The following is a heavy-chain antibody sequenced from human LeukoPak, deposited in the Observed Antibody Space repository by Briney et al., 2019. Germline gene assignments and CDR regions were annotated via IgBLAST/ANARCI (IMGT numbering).Heavy chain of an antibody. V-gene: IGHV4-61*02. CDR1: GGSISSGSYY. CDR3: ATSSIAAPDFDY. J-gene: IGHJ4*02. Sequence: PSETLCLTCTVSGGSISSGSYYWSWIRQPAGKGLEWIGRIYTSGSTNYNPSLKSRVTISVDTSKNQFSLKLSSVTAADTAVYYCATSSIAAPDFDYWGQGTLVTVSS. CDR2: IYTSGST. D-gene: IGHD6-6*01.